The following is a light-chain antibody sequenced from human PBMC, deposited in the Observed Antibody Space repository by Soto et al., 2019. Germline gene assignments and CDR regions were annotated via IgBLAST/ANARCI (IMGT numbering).Light chain of an antibody. J-gene: IGKJ4*01. CDR3: QQFSSYPLT. Sequence: EFVLTQSPGTLSLSPGERATLSCRASQTVRTNYLAWYQQKPGQAPRLLLYDASSRATGIPDRFSGGGSGTDFTLTISRLEPEDFAVYYCQQFSSYPLTFGGGTKVEIK. CDR1: QTVRTNY. CDR2: DAS. V-gene: IGKV3-20*01.